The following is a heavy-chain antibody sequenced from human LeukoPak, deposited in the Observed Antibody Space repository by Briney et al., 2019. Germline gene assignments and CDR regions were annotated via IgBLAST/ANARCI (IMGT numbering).Heavy chain of an antibody. D-gene: IGHD5-12*01. CDR2: SIAGSDTT. V-gene: IGHV3-23*01. CDR1: GFSFNNYA. CDR3: VKGGYDFVEVGYFDF. J-gene: IGHJ4*02. Sequence: GGSLRLSCAASGFSFNNYAMGWVREAPGKGLERGSNSIAGSDTTYYADSVKGRFTMSRDNSKNTLYLQMNSLRVEDTAVYYCVKGGYDFVEVGYFDFWGQGTLVTVSS.